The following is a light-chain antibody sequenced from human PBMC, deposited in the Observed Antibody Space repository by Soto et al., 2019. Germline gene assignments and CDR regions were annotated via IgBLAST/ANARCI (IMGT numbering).Light chain of an antibody. V-gene: IGKV4-1*01. CDR1: QSVLYNSNNKNY. CDR3: HQYCSIPRT. J-gene: IGKJ1*01. Sequence: DIVMTQSPDSLAVSLGERATINGKSSQSVLYNSNNKNYLAWFQQKPGQPPRLLIQWASTRESEVPDRFSGSGSGTDFTLTISNLQAEDVAVYYCHQYCSIPRTFGQGTKVEIK. CDR2: WAS.